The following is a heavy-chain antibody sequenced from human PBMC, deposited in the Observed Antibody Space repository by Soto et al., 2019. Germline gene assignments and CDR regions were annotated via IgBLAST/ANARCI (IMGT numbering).Heavy chain of an antibody. CDR1: GFTFTSSA. J-gene: IGHJ4*02. V-gene: IGHV1-18*01. CDR2: ISAYNGNT. Sequence: VKVSCKASGFTFTSSAVQWVRQARGQRLEWMGWISAYNGNTNYAQKLQGRVTMTTDTSTSTAYMELRSLRSDYTAVYYCARVGIVVVVAVLPDYWGQGTLVTVSS. CDR3: ARVGIVVVVAVLPDY. D-gene: IGHD2-15*01.